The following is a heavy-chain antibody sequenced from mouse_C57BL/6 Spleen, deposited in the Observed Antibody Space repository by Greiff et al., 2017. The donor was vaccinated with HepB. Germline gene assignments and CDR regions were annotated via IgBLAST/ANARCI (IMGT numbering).Heavy chain of an antibody. CDR3: AREEPSYGYDGY. D-gene: IGHD2-2*01. V-gene: IGHV1-80*01. Sequence: QVQLQQSGAELVKPGASVKISCKASGYAFSSYWMNWVKQRPGKGLEWIGQIYPGDGDTNYNGKFKGKATLTADKSSSTAYMQLSSLTSEDSAVYFCAREEPSYGYDGYWGQGTTLTVSS. J-gene: IGHJ2*01. CDR2: IYPGDGDT. CDR1: GYAFSSYW.